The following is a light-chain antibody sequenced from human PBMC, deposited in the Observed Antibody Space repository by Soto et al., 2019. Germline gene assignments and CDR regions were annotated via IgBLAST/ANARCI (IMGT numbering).Light chain of an antibody. J-gene: IGLJ2*01. Sequence: QSVLTQPPSASGTPGQRVTISCSGSSSNIGGNTVNWYQQLPGTAPKVLIYSNNQRPSGVPDRFSASKSGTSASLAISGLQSEDEADYFCAAWDDSLNGLVFGGGTKLTVL. CDR1: SSNIGGNT. CDR2: SNN. V-gene: IGLV1-44*01. CDR3: AAWDDSLNGLV.